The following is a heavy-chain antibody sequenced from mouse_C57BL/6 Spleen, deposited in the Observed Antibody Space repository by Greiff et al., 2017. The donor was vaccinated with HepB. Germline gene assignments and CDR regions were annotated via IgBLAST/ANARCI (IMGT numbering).Heavy chain of an antibody. D-gene: IGHD1-2*01. J-gene: IGHJ2*02. V-gene: IGHV3-2*02. CDR1: GYSITGGYG. Sequence: EVQLQQSGPGLVKPSQSLSLTCTVTGYSITGGYGWNWIRQGPGNKLEWMGHISYSGSTNYNPSLKSRISITRDTSKNQFFLQLNSVTTEDTATYYCARTARITYWGLGTSLTVSS. CDR3: ARTARITY. CDR2: ISYSGST.